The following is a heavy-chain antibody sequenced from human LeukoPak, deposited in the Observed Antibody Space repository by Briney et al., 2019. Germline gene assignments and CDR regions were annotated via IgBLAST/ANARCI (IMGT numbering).Heavy chain of an antibody. CDR3: ARQRGKMRYFDFVALDY. D-gene: IGHD3-9*01. CDR1: GGSISSSSYH. Sequence: SETLSLTCTVSGGSISSSSYHWGWLRQPPGKGREGIGTIYSGGSTYYNPSLKSRVTISIDTSNNQFFLKLNSVTAADTAVYYCARQRGKMRYFDFVALDYWGQGTLVTVSS. CDR2: IYSGGST. J-gene: IGHJ4*02. V-gene: IGHV4-39*01.